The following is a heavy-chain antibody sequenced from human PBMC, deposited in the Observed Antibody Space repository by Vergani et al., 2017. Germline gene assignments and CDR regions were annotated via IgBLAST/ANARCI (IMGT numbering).Heavy chain of an antibody. Sequence: EQLVESGGGLVQPGGSLRLSCVVSGFTSSYYGMHWVRQAPGKGLEWVAVISYDGTQKYYADSVKGRFTISRDNSKSTLYLQMNSLRTEDTAVYYCATKSCGTPGCQIGYFREWGQGTLVTVSS. J-gene: IGHJ1*01. CDR1: GFTSSYYG. CDR3: ATKSCGTPGCQIGYFRE. CDR2: ISYDGTQK. V-gene: IGHV3-30*03. D-gene: IGHD1-1*01.